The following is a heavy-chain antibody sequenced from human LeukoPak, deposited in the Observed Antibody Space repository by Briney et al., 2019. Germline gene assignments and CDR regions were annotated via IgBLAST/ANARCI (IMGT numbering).Heavy chain of an antibody. J-gene: IGHJ4*02. Sequence: GGSLRLSCAASGFTFSNYAMNWVRQAPGKGLEWVSVISGSGSSIYYADSAKGRFTISRDNSKNTLYLQMNSLRAEDTAVYSCAKATASNYYVFDYWGQGTLVTVSS. D-gene: IGHD4-11*01. CDR3: AKATASNYYVFDY. CDR2: ISGSGSSI. V-gene: IGHV3-23*01. CDR1: GFTFSNYA.